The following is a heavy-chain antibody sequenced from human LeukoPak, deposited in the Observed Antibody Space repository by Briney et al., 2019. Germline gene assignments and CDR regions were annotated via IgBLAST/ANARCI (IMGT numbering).Heavy chain of an antibody. Sequence: SETLSLTCAVSGGSISSSDYSWSWIRQPPGKGVEWIGYIYHSGSTYYNPSLKRRVTLSVDRSKNQFSLKLSSVTAADTAVYYCARWEAAPQYFQHWGQGTLVTVSS. D-gene: IGHD1-26*01. CDR1: GGSISSSDYS. CDR2: IYHSGST. J-gene: IGHJ1*01. V-gene: IGHV4-30-2*01. CDR3: ARWEAAPQYFQH.